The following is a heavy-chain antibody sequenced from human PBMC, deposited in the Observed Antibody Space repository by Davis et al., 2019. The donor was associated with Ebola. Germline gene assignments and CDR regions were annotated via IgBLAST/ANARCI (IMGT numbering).Heavy chain of an antibody. CDR1: GYTFTSYD. CDR2: MNPNSGNT. CDR3: ARGARIVVVPAAILMSPHDWFDP. D-gene: IGHD2-2*02. V-gene: IGHV1-8*01. J-gene: IGHJ5*02. Sequence: ASLKLSCKASGYTFTSYDINWVRQATGQGLEWMGWMNPNSGNTGSAQKFQGRVTMTRNTSISTAYMEVSSLRSEDTAVYYCARGARIVVVPAAILMSPHDWFDPWGQGTLVTVSS.